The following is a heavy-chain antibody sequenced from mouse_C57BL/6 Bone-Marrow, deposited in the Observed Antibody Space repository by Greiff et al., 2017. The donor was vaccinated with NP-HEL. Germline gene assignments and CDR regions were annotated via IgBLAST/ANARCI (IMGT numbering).Heavy chain of an antibody. CDR2: IWSGGST. V-gene: IGHV2-2*01. CDR1: GFSLTSYG. J-gene: IGHJ3*01. Sequence: VQLKESGPGLVQPSQSLSITCTVSGFSLTSYGVHWVRQSPGKGLEWLGVIWSGGSTDYNAAFISRLSISKDNSKSQVFFKMNSLQADDTAIYYCARKDYYGSSYGFAYWGQGTLVTVSA. D-gene: IGHD1-1*01. CDR3: ARKDYYGSSYGFAY.